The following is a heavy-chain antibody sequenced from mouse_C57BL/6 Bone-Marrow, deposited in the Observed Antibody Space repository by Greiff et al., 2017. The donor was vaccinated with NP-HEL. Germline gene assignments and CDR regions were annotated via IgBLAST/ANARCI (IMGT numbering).Heavy chain of an antibody. D-gene: IGHD1-1*01. J-gene: IGHJ2*01. Sequence: VQLQQPGAELVKPGASVKLSCKASGYTFTSYWMHWVKQRPGQGLEWIGMIHPNSGSTNYNEKFKSKATLTVDKSSSTAYMQLSSLTSEDSAVYYCARGPYSSYYDGSSGEYYFDYWGQGTTLTVSS. CDR2: IHPNSGST. CDR3: ARGPYSSYYDGSSGEYYFDY. CDR1: GYTFTSYW. V-gene: IGHV1-64*01.